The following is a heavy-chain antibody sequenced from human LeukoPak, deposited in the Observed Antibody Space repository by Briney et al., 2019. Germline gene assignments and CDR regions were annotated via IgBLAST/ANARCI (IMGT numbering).Heavy chain of an antibody. V-gene: IGHV1-69*05. CDR1: GGTFSSYA. CDR2: IIPIFGTA. CDR3: AVSRADSSGYYSDY. J-gene: IGHJ4*02. Sequence: SVKVSCKASGGTFSSYAISWVRQAPGQGLEWMGRIIPIFGTANYAQKFQGRVTITTDESTSTAYMELSSLRSEDTAVYYCAVSRADSSGYYSDYWGQGTLVTVS. D-gene: IGHD3-22*01.